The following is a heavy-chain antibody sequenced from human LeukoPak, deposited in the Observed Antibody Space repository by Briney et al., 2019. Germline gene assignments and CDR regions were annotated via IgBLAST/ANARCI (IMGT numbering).Heavy chain of an antibody. Sequence: SETLSLTCTVSGDSISRGRYYWSWVRQPAGKELGWIGRIYASGKTDYNPYTPSLKSRVAMSLDTSKNQVSLYLTSVTAADTAMYFCARSFSEKFYFESWSQGTLVTVSS. CDR1: GDSISRGRYY. CDR3: ARSFSEKFYFES. D-gene: IGHD1-26*01. CDR2: IYASGKT. J-gene: IGHJ4*02. V-gene: IGHV4-61*02.